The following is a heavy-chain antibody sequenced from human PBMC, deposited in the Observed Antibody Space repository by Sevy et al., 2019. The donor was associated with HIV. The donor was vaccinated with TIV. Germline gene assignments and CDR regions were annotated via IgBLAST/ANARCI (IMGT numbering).Heavy chain of an antibody. Sequence: QSQTLSLTCTVSGFSVSSDNYWGWLRQSPGKGLQWIGSSYHSGTTYYNSSLNSRVTISVDTSRNRFSLRLNSVTAADTALYFCAREGRVFYGSGTYYNDWYFDLWGRGTLVTVSS. V-gene: IGHV4-38-2*02. J-gene: IGHJ2*01. CDR2: SYHSGTT. CDR1: GFSVSSDNY. D-gene: IGHD3-10*01. CDR3: AREGRVFYGSGTYYNDWYFDL.